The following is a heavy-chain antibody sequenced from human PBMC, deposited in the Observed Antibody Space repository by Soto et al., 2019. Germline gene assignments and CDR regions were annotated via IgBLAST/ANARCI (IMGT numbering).Heavy chain of an antibody. CDR1: GGTFSNYA. CDR2: AIPVYGTA. Sequence: QVQLMQSGPEVKKPGSSVKVSCEVSGGTFSNYAITWVRQAPGQGLEWLGGAIPVYGTANYAQSFQGRVTITAGESATTTFMELSSLRSDDTAVYYCARRGVANSRDAFDIWGQGTLVTVS. J-gene: IGHJ3*02. V-gene: IGHV1-69*01. D-gene: IGHD1-26*01. CDR3: ARRGVANSRDAFDI.